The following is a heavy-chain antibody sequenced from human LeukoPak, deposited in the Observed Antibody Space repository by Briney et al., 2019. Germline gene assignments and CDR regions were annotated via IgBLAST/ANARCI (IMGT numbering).Heavy chain of an antibody. Sequence: PSETLSLTCTVSGGSISSYYWSWIRQPPGKGLEWIGYIYYSGSTNYNPSLKSRVTISVDTSKNQFSLKLSSVTAADTAVYYCARHVYYGGNSPFDYWGQGTLVTVSS. D-gene: IGHD4-23*01. CDR2: IYYSGST. CDR1: GGSISSYY. J-gene: IGHJ4*02. V-gene: IGHV4-59*08. CDR3: ARHVYYGGNSPFDY.